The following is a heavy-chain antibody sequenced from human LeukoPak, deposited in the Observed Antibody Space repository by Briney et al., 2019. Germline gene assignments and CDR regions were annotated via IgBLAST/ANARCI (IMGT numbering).Heavy chain of an antibody. CDR2: ISAYNGNT. CDR1: GYTFTSYG. J-gene: IGHJ4*02. D-gene: IGHD6-19*01. Sequence: ASVKVSCKASGYTFTSYGISWVRQAPGQGLEWMGWISAYNGNTNYAQELQGRVTMTTDTSTSTAYMELRSLRSDDTAVYYCARDDWQWLELDYWGQGTLVTVSS. CDR3: ARDDWQWLELDY. V-gene: IGHV1-18*01.